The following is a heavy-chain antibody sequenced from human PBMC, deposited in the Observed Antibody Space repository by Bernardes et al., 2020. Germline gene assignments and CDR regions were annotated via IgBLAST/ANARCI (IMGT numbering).Heavy chain of an antibody. CDR3: AKDVGSGYDLYYFDY. V-gene: IGHV3-43*01. CDR1: GFTFDDYT. D-gene: IGHD5-12*01. Sequence: GGSLRLSCAASGFTFDDYTMHWVRQAPGKGLEWVSLISWDGGSTYYADSVKGRFTISRDNSKNSLYLQMNSLRTEDTALYYCAKDVGSGYDLYYFDYWGQGILVTVSS. CDR2: ISWDGGST. J-gene: IGHJ4*02.